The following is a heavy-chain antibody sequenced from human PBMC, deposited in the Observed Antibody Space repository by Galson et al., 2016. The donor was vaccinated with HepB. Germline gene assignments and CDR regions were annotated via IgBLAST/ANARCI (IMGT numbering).Heavy chain of an antibody. V-gene: IGHV3-15*01. J-gene: IGHJ4*02. CDR1: GFTFSNVW. CDR3: STEPPSYAVLTGYYLGFDY. Sequence: SLRLSCAASGFTFSNVWMRWVRQAPGKGLEWVGRIKSKTDGGTIDYAAPAKGRFTISRDDSKNTLYLQMNNLKTEDTAVYFCSTEPPSYAVLTGYYLGFDYWGQGTLVTVSS. CDR2: IKSKTDGGTI. D-gene: IGHD3-9*01.